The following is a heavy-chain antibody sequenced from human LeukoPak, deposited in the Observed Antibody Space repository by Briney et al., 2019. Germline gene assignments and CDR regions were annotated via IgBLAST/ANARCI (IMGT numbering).Heavy chain of an antibody. CDR3: AKDYDSSGWAAFDI. CDR2: ISYDGSNK. J-gene: IGHJ3*02. V-gene: IGHV3-30*18. CDR1: GFTFSGYW. Sequence: PGGSLRLSCAASGFTFSGYWMHWVRQAPGKGLEWVAVISYDGSNKYFADSVKGRFTISRDNSKNTLYLQMNSLRAEDTAVYYCAKDYDSSGWAAFDIWGQGTMVTVSS. D-gene: IGHD3-22*01.